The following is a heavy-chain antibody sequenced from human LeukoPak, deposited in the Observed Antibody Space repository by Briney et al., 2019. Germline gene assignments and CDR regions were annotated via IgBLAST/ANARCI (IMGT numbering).Heavy chain of an antibody. D-gene: IGHD1-26*01. Sequence: GGSLRLSCAASGFTFRTYAMTWVRQAPGKGLEWASGISGSGGYIYSADSLKGRLTISRDNSKNTVYLQMNSLRAEDTAVYYCVKFRGATDHYYYYMDVWGKGTTVTVSS. CDR3: VKFRGATDHYYYYMDV. J-gene: IGHJ6*03. CDR2: ISGSGGYI. CDR1: GFTFRTYA. V-gene: IGHV3-23*01.